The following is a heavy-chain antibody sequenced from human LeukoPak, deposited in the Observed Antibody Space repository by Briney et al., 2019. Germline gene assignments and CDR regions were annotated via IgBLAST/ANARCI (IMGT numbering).Heavy chain of an antibody. D-gene: IGHD2-15*01. CDR3: AKVGGSWTYYYYGMDV. CDR1: GFTFSSYG. V-gene: IGHV3-30*18. J-gene: IGHJ6*02. Sequence: PGGSLRLSCAASGFTFSSYGMHWVRQAPGKGLEWVAVISYDGSNKYYADSVKGRFTISRDNSKNTLYLQMNSLRAEDTAVYYCAKVGGSWTYYYYGMDVWGQGTTVTVSS. CDR2: ISYDGSNK.